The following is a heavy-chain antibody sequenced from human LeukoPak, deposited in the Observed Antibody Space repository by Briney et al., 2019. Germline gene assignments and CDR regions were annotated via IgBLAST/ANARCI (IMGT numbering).Heavy chain of an antibody. J-gene: IGHJ4*02. V-gene: IGHV3-21*01. D-gene: IGHD6-19*01. Sequence: GGSLILSCAASGFTFSSYSMNWVRQAPGKGLEWVSSISSSSSYIYYADSVKGRFTISRDNAKDSLYLQMNSLRAEDTAVYYCARDRRHTVAAPAHFDYWGQGTLVTVSS. CDR2: ISSSSSYI. CDR3: ARDRRHTVAAPAHFDY. CDR1: GFTFSSYS.